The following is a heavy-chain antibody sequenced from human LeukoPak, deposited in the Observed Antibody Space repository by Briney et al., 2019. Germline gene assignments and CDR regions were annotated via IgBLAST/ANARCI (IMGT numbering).Heavy chain of an antibody. CDR3: ARDSLSGSWYKKWFDP. Sequence: PGGSLRLSCAASGFSFSSFGMNWVRQAPGKGLEWVSFISSSSSSIYYADSVKGRFTISRDNVRNSLYLQMNSLRAEDTAVYYCARDSLSGSWYKKWFDPWGQGTLVTVSS. D-gene: IGHD6-13*01. CDR2: ISSSSSSI. CDR1: GFSFSSFG. V-gene: IGHV3-21*01. J-gene: IGHJ5*02.